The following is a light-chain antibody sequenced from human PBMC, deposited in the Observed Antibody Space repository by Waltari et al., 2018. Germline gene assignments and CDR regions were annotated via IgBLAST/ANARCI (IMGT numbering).Light chain of an antibody. V-gene: IGKV1-39*01. J-gene: IGKJ2*02. CDR1: YNVNRN. CDR3: QQSLGFPCT. Sequence: DIQMTQSPSSLSASVGDRATITGRTSYNVNRNLNWYQKKPGKAPNVLIYDAYNLQSGVASRFGGSGSGTDFTLTISRLQPEDVATYDCQQSLGFPCTFGQGTKLDIE. CDR2: DAY.